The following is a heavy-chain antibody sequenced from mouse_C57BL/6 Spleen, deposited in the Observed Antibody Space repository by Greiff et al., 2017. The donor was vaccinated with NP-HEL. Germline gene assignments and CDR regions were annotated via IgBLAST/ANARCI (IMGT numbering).Heavy chain of an antibody. J-gene: IGHJ3*01. V-gene: IGHV1-50*01. CDR3: ARRRGYYYYYEFAY. D-gene: IGHD1-1*01. CDR1: GYTFTSYW. CDR2: IDPSDSYT. Sequence: QVQLQQPGAELVKPGASVKLSCKASGYTFTSYWMQWVKQRPGQGLEWIGEIDPSDSYTNYNQKFKGKATLTVDTSSSTAYMQLSSLTSEDSAVYYCARRRGYYYYYEFAYWGQGTLVTVSA.